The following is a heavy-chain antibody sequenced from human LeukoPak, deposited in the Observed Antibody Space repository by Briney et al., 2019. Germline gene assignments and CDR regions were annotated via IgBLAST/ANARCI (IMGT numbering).Heavy chain of an antibody. CDR3: ANTLTTVVIPGAFDI. CDR2: ISGSGGST. J-gene: IGHJ3*02. CDR1: GFTFSYHW. Sequence: GGSLRLSCAASGFTFSYHWMTWVRQAPGKGLEWVSAISGSGGSTYYADSVKGRFTISRDNSKNTLYLQMNSLRAEDTAVYYCANTLTTVVIPGAFDIWGQGIMVTVSS. D-gene: IGHD4-17*01. V-gene: IGHV3-23*01.